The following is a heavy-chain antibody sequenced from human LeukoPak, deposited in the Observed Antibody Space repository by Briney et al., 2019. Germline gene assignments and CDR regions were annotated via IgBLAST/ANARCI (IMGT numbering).Heavy chain of an antibody. CDR2: ISGSGGST. D-gene: IGHD3-3*01. V-gene: IGHV3-23*01. J-gene: IGHJ6*02. CDR3: AKMEGKDGMDV. CDR1: RFTFSNYA. Sequence: GGSLRLSCAASRFTFSNYAMNWVRQAPGKGLEWVSAISGSGGSTYYADSVKGRFTISRDNSKNTLYLQMNSLRAEDTAVYYCAKMEGKDGMDVWGQGTTVTVSS.